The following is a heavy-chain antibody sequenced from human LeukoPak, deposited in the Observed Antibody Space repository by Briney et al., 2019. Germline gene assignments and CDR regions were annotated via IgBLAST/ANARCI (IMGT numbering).Heavy chain of an antibody. V-gene: IGHV3-13*04. D-gene: IGHD4-17*01. J-gene: IGHJ3*02. CDR3: AREGHGDSDAFDI. Sequence: PGRSLRLSCAASGFTFSSYDMHWVPQATGKALEWFSAIGTAGDTYDPGSVKGRFTISRENAKNSLYLQMNSLRAGDTAVYYCAREGHGDSDAFDIWGQGTMVTVSS. CDR2: IGTAGDT. CDR1: GFTFSSYD.